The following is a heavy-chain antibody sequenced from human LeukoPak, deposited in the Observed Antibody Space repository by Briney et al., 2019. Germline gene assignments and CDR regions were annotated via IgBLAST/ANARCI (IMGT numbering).Heavy chain of an antibody. CDR2: ISRSSRTT. J-gene: IGHJ5*02. Sequence: GGSLRLSCAASGFTFSSYSMNWVRQAPGKGLEWVSYISRSSRTTYYADPVKGRFTISRDNAKNSLYLQMNSLRDEDTAVYYCARDYDILTGYLRFDPWGQGTLVTVSS. CDR3: ARDYDILTGYLRFDP. V-gene: IGHV3-48*02. D-gene: IGHD3-9*01. CDR1: GFTFSSYS.